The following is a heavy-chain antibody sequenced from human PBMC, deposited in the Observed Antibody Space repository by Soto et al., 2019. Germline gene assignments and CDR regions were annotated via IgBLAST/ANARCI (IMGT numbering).Heavy chain of an antibody. CDR1: GGTFSRHA. D-gene: IGHD2-15*01. J-gene: IGHJ4*02. CDR2: IVPLFGTA. CDR3: ARDYGHDCSGGNCYFYF. V-gene: IGHV1-69*13. Sequence: SVKVSCKASGGTFSRHAINWVRQAPGHGLQWMGGIVPLFGTANYAQKFQGRVTITADESTSTAHMELRSLRSEDTAVYYCARDYGHDCSGGNCYFYFWGQGTLVTVS.